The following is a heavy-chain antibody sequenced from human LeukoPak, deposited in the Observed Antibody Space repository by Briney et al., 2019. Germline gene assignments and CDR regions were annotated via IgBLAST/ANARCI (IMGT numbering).Heavy chain of an antibody. Sequence: GGSLRLSCAASGFTFSSYAMSWVRQAPGKGLEWVSAISGSGGGTYYADSVKGRFTISRDNSKNTLYLQMNSLRAEDTAVYYCAKHSDDYIWGSYRYIAYWGQGTLVTVSS. CDR2: ISGSGGGT. J-gene: IGHJ4*02. CDR3: AKHSDDYIWGSYRYIAY. CDR1: GFTFSSYA. D-gene: IGHD3-16*02. V-gene: IGHV3-23*01.